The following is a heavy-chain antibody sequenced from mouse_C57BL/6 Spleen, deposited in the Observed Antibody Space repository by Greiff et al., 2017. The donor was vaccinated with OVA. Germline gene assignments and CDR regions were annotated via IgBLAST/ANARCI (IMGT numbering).Heavy chain of an antibody. CDR2: IWRGGST. CDR1: GFSLTSYG. V-gene: IGHV2-2*01. D-gene: IGHD2-5*01. Sequence: VQLQQSGPGLVQPSQSLSITCTVSGFSLTSYGVHWVRQSPGKGLEWLGVIWRGGSTDYNAAFISRLSISKDNSKSQVFFKMNSLQADDTAIYYCARKGYYSKENWYFDVWGTGTTVTVSS. CDR3: ARKGYYSKENWYFDV. J-gene: IGHJ1*03.